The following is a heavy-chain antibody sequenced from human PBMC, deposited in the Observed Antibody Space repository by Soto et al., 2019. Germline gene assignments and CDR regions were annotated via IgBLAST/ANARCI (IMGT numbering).Heavy chain of an antibody. CDR3: ARGEICGSCYSGMDV. CDR1: GYTFTSYD. D-gene: IGHD2-15*01. Sequence: ASVKVSCKAPGYTFTSYDINWVRQATGQGLEWMGWMNPNSGNTGYAQKFQGGVTMTRNTSISTAYKELSSLRSEDTAVYYCARGEICGSCYSGMDVWGQGTTVTVSS. V-gene: IGHV1-8*01. CDR2: MNPNSGNT. J-gene: IGHJ6*02.